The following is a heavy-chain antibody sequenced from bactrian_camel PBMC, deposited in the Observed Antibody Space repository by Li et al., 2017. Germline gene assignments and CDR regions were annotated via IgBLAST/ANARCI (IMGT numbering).Heavy chain of an antibody. CDR2: IQTGGEGT. CDR1: GFTDKYNC. D-gene: IGHD2*01. V-gene: IGHV3S1*01. Sequence: HVQLVESGGGSVQPGGSLRLGCVHSGFTDKYNCIGWFRQSPGKGLEWVSTIQTGGEGTYYADSVKGRFTISLDKAKNTVYLEMNSLKTEDTAVYYCATGANWWLLPEFDWGQGTQVTVS. J-gene: IGHJ4*01. CDR3: ATGANWWLLPEFD.